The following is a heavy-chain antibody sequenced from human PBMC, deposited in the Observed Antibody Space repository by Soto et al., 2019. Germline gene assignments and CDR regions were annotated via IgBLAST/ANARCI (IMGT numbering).Heavy chain of an antibody. CDR3: ARARSRASSSWYNGMDV. CDR1: GGTFSSYA. CDR2: IIPIFGTA. Sequence: QVQLVQSGAEVKKPGSSVKVSCKASGGTFSSYAISWVRQAPGQGLEWMGGIIPIFGTANYAQKFQGRVTISADESTSTAYMELSSLSSEDTAVYYCARARSRASSSWYNGMDVWGQGTTVTVAS. J-gene: IGHJ6*01. V-gene: IGHV1-69*01. D-gene: IGHD6-13*01.